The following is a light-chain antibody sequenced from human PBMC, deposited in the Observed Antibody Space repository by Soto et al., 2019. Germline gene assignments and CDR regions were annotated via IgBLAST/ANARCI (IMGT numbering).Light chain of an antibody. J-gene: IGKJ1*01. V-gene: IGKV1-5*01. Sequence: DIQMTQSPSTLSASVGDRVTITCRASQSISSWLAWYQQKPGKAPKLLIYDASSLESGVPSRFSGSGSGKEFTLTISSLQPDDFATYYCQQYNRYSPWTFGQGTKVEIK. CDR2: DAS. CDR1: QSISSW. CDR3: QQYNRYSPWT.